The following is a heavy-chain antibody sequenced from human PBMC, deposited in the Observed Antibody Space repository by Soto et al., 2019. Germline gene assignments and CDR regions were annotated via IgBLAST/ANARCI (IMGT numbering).Heavy chain of an antibody. J-gene: IGHJ4*02. CDR1: GFTFSSYA. V-gene: IGHV3-30-3*01. Sequence: GGSLRLSCAASGFTFSSYAMHWVRQAPGKGLEWVAVISYDGSNKYYADSVKGRFTISRDNSKNTLYLQMNSLRAEDTAVYYCARVLGSSWPIFDYWGQGTLVTVSS. CDR3: ARVLGSSWPIFDY. CDR2: ISYDGSNK. D-gene: IGHD6-13*01.